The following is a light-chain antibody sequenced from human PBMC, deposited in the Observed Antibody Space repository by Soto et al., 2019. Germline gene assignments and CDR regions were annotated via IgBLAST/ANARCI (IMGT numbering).Light chain of an antibody. CDR3: SSYASTSTAV. Sequence: QSALTQPASVSGSPGQSITISCTGTSSDVGAYNYVSWYQQHPGKAPKLMIYEVNYRPSGVSNRFSGSKSGITASLTISGFQAEDEADYYCSSYASTSTAVFGTGTKVTVL. CDR2: EVN. J-gene: IGLJ1*01. CDR1: SSDVGAYNY. V-gene: IGLV2-14*01.